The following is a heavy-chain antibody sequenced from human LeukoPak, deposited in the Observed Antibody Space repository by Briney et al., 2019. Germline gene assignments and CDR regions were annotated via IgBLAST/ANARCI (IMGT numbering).Heavy chain of an antibody. CDR1: GYSISSDYY. D-gene: IGHD1/OR15-1a*01. V-gene: IGHV4-38-2*01. Sequence: PSETLSLTCAVSGYSISSDYYWSWIRQPPGKGLEWIGSISHSGSTYCNPSLRSRVTISLDTSKNQFSLKLNSVTAADTALYYCAKSNWYNYYFDYWGQGTQVIVSS. J-gene: IGHJ4*02. CDR3: AKSNWYNYYFDY. CDR2: ISHSGST.